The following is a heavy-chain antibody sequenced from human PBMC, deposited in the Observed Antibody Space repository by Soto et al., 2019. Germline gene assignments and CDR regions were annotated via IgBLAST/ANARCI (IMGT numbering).Heavy chain of an antibody. Sequence: SETLSLTCAVSGYSITTGYYWGWVRRPPGKGLEWIGSVYHSGRTSYNPSLESRVTISVDTSKNQFSLRLSSVTAADTAVYYCARGVNYYDSGGFYPRDYWGQGIMVTVYS. J-gene: IGHJ4*02. V-gene: IGHV4-38-2*01. CDR3: ARGVNYYDSGGFYPRDY. CDR1: GYSITTGYY. CDR2: VYHSGRT. D-gene: IGHD3-22*01.